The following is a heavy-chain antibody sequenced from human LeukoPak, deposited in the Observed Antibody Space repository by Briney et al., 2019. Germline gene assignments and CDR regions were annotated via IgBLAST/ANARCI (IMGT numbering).Heavy chain of an antibody. Sequence: SETLSLTCTVSGGSISSYYWSWIRQPPGKGLEWIGYIYYSGSTNYNPSLKSRVTISVDTSKNQFSLKLSSVTAADTAVYYCARGAAYYDSSGYLFDYWGQGTLVTVSS. CDR3: ARGAAYYDSSGYLFDY. V-gene: IGHV4-59*01. CDR2: IYYSGST. D-gene: IGHD3-22*01. CDR1: GGSISSYY. J-gene: IGHJ4*02.